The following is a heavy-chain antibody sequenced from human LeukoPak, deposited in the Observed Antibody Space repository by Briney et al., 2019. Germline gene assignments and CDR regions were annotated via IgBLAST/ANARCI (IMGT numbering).Heavy chain of an antibody. CDR1: GFTFSNAW. D-gene: IGHD3-22*01. Sequence: PGGSLRLSCAASGFTFSNAWMSWVRQAPGKGLEWVGRIKSKTDGGTTDYAAPVKGRFTTSRDDSKNTLYLQMNSLKTEDTAVYYCTTTNPQYYYDSSGYYLDYWGQGTLVTVSS. V-gene: IGHV3-15*01. J-gene: IGHJ4*02. CDR3: TTTNPQYYYDSSGYYLDY. CDR2: IKSKTDGGTT.